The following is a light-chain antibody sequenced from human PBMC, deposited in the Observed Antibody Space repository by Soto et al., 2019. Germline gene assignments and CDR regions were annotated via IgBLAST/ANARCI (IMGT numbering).Light chain of an antibody. V-gene: IGLV2-14*01. CDR1: SSDVGFYKY. Sequence: QSVLTQPASVSGSPGQSITISCTGTSSDVGFYKYVSWYQQHPGKVPKLVIYEVSYRPSGVSNRFSGSKSGNTASLSISGLQADDEADYYCSSHAGINNVVFGGGTKLTVL. CDR3: SSHAGINNVV. J-gene: IGLJ3*02. CDR2: EVS.